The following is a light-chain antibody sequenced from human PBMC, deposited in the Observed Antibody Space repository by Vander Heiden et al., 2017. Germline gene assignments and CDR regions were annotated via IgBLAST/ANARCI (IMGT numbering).Light chain of an antibody. CDR2: AAS. Sequence: DIQLTQSPSFLSASVGYRVTIPRRARQGTRHYLGWYQQKPGKAANFLIYAASTLQSGAPSRCSGGGSGTDITLTISGLQPEEFATYYCEHFNSYPPTFGGGTKVEIK. CDR3: EHFNSYPPT. J-gene: IGKJ4*01. V-gene: IGKV1-9*01. CDR1: QGTRHY.